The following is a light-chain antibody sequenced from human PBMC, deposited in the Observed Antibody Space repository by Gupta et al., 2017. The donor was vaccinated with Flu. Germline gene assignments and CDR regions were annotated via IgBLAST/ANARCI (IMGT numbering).Light chain of an antibody. CDR2: SNN. V-gene: IGLV1-44*01. Sequence: VTIFCVGSSYDIGGNPVNWYHQLPGADPPLLIDSNNRRPSGVPDRFSGGTYCAYASLVTSGREYEDEAEDYCAQWGDSVNGRGVFGAGTKLTVL. J-gene: IGLJ3*02. CDR1: SYDIGGNP. CDR3: AQWGDSVNGRGV.